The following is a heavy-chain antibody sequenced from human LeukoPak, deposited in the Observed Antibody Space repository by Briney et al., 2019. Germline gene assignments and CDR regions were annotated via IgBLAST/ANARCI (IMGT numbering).Heavy chain of an antibody. CDR3: ATGNYASGNYYNVAFDY. J-gene: IGHJ4*02. CDR2: IFPGDSDT. CDR1: GYTFTNYW. Sequence: GESLKISCTGSGYTFTNYWIGWVRQMPGKGLECRGIIFPGDSDTKYRPSFQGQVTVSADKSISTAYLQWSSLKASDTAMYYCATGNYASGNYYNVAFDYWGQGTLVTVSS. D-gene: IGHD3-10*01. V-gene: IGHV5-51*01.